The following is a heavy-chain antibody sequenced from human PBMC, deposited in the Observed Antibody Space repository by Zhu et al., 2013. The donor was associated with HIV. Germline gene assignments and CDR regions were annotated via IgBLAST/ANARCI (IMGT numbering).Heavy chain of an antibody. CDR2: MNPNSGNT. V-gene: IGHV1-8*01. CDR3: ARGRVDYGGNSDLDYGY. J-gene: IGHJ4*02. CDR1: GYTFTSYD. Sequence: QVQLVQSGAEVKKPGASVKVSCKASGYTFTSYDINWVRQATGQGLEWMGWMNPNSGNTGYAQKFQGRVTMTRNTSISTAYMELSSLRSEDTAVYYCARGRVDYGGNSDLDYGYWGQGTLVTVSS. D-gene: IGHD4-17*01.